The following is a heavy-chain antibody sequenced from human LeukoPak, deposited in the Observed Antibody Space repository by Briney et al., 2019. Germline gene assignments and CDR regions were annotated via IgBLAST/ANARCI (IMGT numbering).Heavy chain of an antibody. CDR2: ISGSGGST. Sequence: GGSLRLSCAASGFTFSDYYMSWIRQAPGKGLEWVSAISGSGGSTYYADSVKGRFTISRDNSKNTLYLQMNSLRAEDTAVYYCAAETGATSTPDAFDIWGQGTMVTVSS. CDR3: AAETGATSTPDAFDI. CDR1: GFTFSDYY. V-gene: IGHV3-23*01. D-gene: IGHD1-26*01. J-gene: IGHJ3*02.